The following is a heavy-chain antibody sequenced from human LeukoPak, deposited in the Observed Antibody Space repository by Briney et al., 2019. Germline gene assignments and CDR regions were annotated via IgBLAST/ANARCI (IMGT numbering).Heavy chain of an antibody. J-gene: IGHJ4*02. D-gene: IGHD4-17*01. Sequence: PGGSLRLSCAASGFTFSDYYMSWIRQAPGKGLEWVSYISSSGSTIYYADSVKGRFTISRDNAKNSLYLQVNSLRAEDTAVYYCARYEDDYGDYAIDYWGQGTLVTVSS. V-gene: IGHV3-11*04. CDR2: ISSSGSTI. CDR3: ARYEDDYGDYAIDY. CDR1: GFTFSDYY.